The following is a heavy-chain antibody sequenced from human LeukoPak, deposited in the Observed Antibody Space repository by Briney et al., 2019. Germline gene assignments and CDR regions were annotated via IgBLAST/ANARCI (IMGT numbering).Heavy chain of an antibody. V-gene: IGHV4-34*01. D-gene: IGHD2-21*02. Sequence: SETLSLTCAVYGGSFSGYYWSWIRQPPGKGLEWIGEINHSGSTNYNPSLKSRVTISVDTSKNQFSLKLSSVTAADTAVYYCARVRIVVVTYEIEYYFDYWGQGTLVTVSS. CDR2: INHSGST. CDR1: GGSFSGYY. J-gene: IGHJ4*02. CDR3: ARVRIVVVTYEIEYYFDY.